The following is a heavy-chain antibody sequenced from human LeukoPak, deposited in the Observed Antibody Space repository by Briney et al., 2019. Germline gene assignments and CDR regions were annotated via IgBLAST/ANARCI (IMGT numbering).Heavy chain of an antibody. CDR2: IYNSEST. CDR3: ARDWAVYDVFDI. V-gene: IGHV4-30-4*01. J-gene: IGHJ3*02. Sequence: SETLSLTCTVSGGSISSGDYYWSWIRQPPGKGLEWIGYIYNSESTYYNPSPQSRVSISVDTSKRQLSLRLNSVTAADTAVYYCARDWAVYDVFDIWGQGTMVTVSS. D-gene: IGHD3-16*01. CDR1: GGSISSGDYY.